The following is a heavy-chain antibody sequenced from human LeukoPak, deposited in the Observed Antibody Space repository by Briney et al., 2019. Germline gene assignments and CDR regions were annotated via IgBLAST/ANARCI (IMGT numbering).Heavy chain of an antibody. Sequence: SETLSLTCTVSGGSISSGGYYWSWIRQHPGKGLEWIGYIYYSGSTYYNPSLKSRDTISLDTSKNQFSLKLSSVTAADTAVYYCARGQGTVTTHWGQGTLVTVSS. CDR1: GGSISSGGYY. V-gene: IGHV4-31*03. CDR2: IYYSGST. CDR3: ARGQGTVTTH. J-gene: IGHJ4*02. D-gene: IGHD4-17*01.